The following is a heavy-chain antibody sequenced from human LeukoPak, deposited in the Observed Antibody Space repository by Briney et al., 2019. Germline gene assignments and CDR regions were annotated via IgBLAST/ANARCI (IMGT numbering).Heavy chain of an antibody. J-gene: IGHJ4*02. CDR2: IIPIFGTA. D-gene: IGHD3-22*01. V-gene: IGHV1-69*13. Sequence: SVKVSCKAPGGTFSSYAISWVRQAPGQGLEWMGGIIPIFGTANYAQKFQGRVTITADESTSTAYMELSSLRSEDTAVYYCARPPPTYYYDSSGYWDWGQGTLVTVSS. CDR3: ARPPPTYYYDSSGYWD. CDR1: GGTFSSYA.